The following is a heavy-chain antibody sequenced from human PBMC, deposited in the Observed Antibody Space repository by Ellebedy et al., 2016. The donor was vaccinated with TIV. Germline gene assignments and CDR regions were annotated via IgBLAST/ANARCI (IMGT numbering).Heavy chain of an antibody. D-gene: IGHD1-26*01. CDR1: GFTIGYCG. V-gene: IGHV3-30*03. CDR3: ATRLGATVLDS. CDR2: ISFNGLNT. J-gene: IGHJ4*02. Sequence: GGSLKISCVAYGFTIGYCGMHWVRQAPGKGPEWVAVISFNGLNTYSSDSVKGRFTIYRDNSNNTVYLQMNSLRHEDTAVYYCATRLGATVLDSWGQGTLVTVSS.